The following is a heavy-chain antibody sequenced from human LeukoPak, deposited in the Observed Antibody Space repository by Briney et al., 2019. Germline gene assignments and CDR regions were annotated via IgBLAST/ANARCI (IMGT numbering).Heavy chain of an antibody. CDR3: GRRTDQVRYFVSFDP. V-gene: IGHV1-8*01. CDR1: GYSFTSYD. J-gene: IGHJ5*02. Sequence: ASVKVSCKASGYSFTSYDINWVRQATGQGLEWMGWMNPNSGTTGYAQKFQGRVTMTRNTSISTAYMELTSLRSEDTAVYYCGRRTDQVRYFVSFDPWGQGTLVTVSS. D-gene: IGHD3-9*01. CDR2: MNPNSGTT.